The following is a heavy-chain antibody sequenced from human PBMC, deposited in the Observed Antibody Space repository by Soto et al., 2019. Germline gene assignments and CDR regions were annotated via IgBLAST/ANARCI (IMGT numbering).Heavy chain of an antibody. CDR1: GFTFTSSA. Sequence: GASVKVSCKASGFTFTSSAVQWVRQARGQRLEWIGWIVVGSGNTNYAQKFQERVTITRDMSTSTAYMELSSLRSEDTAVYYCAVQRPVRSEYYYYGMDVWGQGTTVNVSS. V-gene: IGHV1-58*01. D-gene: IGHD1-1*01. J-gene: IGHJ6*02. CDR2: IVVGSGNT. CDR3: AVQRPVRSEYYYYGMDV.